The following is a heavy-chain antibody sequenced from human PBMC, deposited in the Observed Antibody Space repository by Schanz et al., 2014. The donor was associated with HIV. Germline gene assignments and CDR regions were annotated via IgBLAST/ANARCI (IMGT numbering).Heavy chain of an antibody. V-gene: IGHV3-53*01. CDR1: GFAVSSNF. CDR3: AKGGRDILSYYGMDV. D-gene: IGHD2-15*01. Sequence: EVQLVESGGGLIQRGGSLRLSCAASGFAVSSNFLNWVRQTPGKGLEWVSFTSSDGTTYYADSVRGRVTISRDNPKNTLYLQMNSLRAEDTAVYYCAKGGRDILSYYGMDVWGQGTTVSVYS. CDR2: TSSDGTT. J-gene: IGHJ6*02.